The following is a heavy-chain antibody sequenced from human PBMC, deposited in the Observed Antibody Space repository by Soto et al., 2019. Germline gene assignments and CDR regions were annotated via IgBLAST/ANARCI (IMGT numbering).Heavy chain of an antibody. CDR1: GYTFTSYD. D-gene: IGHD3-22*01. CDR3: ARVYRPTQYYYDSSGSPTGYYYGMDV. J-gene: IGHJ6*02. CDR2: MNPNSGNT. V-gene: IGHV1-8*01. Sequence: QVPLVQSGAEVKKPGASVKVSCKASGYTFTSYDINWVRQATGQGLEWMGWMNPNSGNTGYAQKFQGRVTMTRNTSISTAYMELSSLRSEDTAVYYCARVYRPTQYYYDSSGSPTGYYYGMDVWGQGTTVTVSS.